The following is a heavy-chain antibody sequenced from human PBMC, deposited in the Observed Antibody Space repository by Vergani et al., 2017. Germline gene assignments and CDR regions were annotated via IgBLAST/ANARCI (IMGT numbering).Heavy chain of an antibody. CDR2: ISYDGSNK. CDR1: GFTFSSYA. V-gene: IGHV3-30*01. CDR3: ARDDLSDYASDY. D-gene: IGHD4-17*01. Sequence: VQLVESGGGVVQPGRSLRLSCAASGFTFSSYAMHWVRQAPGKGLEWVAVISYDGSNKYYADSVKGRFTISRDNSKNTLYLQMNSLRAEDTAVYYCARDDLSDYASDYWGQGTLVTVSS. J-gene: IGHJ4*02.